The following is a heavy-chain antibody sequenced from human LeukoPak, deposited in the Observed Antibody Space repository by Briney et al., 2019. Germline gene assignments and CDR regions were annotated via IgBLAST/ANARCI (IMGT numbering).Heavy chain of an antibody. CDR1: GFTFSSYW. D-gene: IGHD1-1*01. Sequence: GGSLRLSCAASGFTFSSYWMSWVRQAPGKGLEWVSVIYSGGSTYYADSVKGRFTISRHNSKNTLYLQMNSLRAEDTAVYYCARGTFDPWGQGTLVTVSS. V-gene: IGHV3-53*04. CDR2: IYSGGST. CDR3: ARGTFDP. J-gene: IGHJ5*02.